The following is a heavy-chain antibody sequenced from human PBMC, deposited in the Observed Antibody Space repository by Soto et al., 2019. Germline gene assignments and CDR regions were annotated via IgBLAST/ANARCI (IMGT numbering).Heavy chain of an antibody. D-gene: IGHD4-17*01. CDR3: AKDWPMSYGYYAEYFQH. J-gene: IGHJ1*01. Sequence: GGSLRLSCAASGFTFSSYAMSWVRQAPGKGLEWVSAISGSGGSKYYADSVKGRFTISRDNSKNTLYLQMNSLRAEDTAVYYCAKDWPMSYGYYAEYFQHWGQGTLVTVSS. CDR1: GFTFSSYA. V-gene: IGHV3-23*01. CDR2: ISGSGGSK.